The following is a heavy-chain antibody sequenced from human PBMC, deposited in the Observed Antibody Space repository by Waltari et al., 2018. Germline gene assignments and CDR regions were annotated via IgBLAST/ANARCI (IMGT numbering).Heavy chain of an antibody. Sequence: QVQLQESGPGLVRPSETLSLSCAVSDYSINSGYFWVWIRQPPGKGLAWIGTISHSGSPSYHPSFKSRVIMSVDTSKNQFSLKMTSVTAADTALYYCARQGTSSSFYFDFWGRGTLVIVSS. CDR1: DYSINSGYF. V-gene: IGHV4-38-2*01. D-gene: IGHD6-6*01. CDR2: ISHSGSP. CDR3: ARQGTSSSFYFDF. J-gene: IGHJ4*02.